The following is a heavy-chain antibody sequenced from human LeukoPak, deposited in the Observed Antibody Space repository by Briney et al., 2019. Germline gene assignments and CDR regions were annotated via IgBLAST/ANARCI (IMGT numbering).Heavy chain of an antibody. Sequence: GGSLRLSCAASGCTFSSYAMSWVRQAPGKGLEWVSAISGSGGSTYYADSVKGRFTISRDNSKNTLYLQMNSLRGEDTAVYYCAKDQVFGESDPWGQGTLVTVSS. CDR2: ISGSGGST. CDR3: AKDQVFGESDP. J-gene: IGHJ5*02. V-gene: IGHV3-23*01. D-gene: IGHD3-10*02. CDR1: GCTFSSYA.